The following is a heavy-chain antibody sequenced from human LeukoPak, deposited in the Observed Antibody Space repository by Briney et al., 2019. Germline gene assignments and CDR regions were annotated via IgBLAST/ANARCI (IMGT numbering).Heavy chain of an antibody. D-gene: IGHD6-13*01. CDR3: ARVAAAGRYNWFDP. Sequence: TGGSLRLSCAGSGFTFSRDWMTWVRQGPGKGLEWVANINQDGSEKYYLDSVKGRFTISRDNAKNSLYLQMNSLRPEDTAVYYCARVAAAGRYNWFDPWGQGSLVTVSS. V-gene: IGHV3-7*04. CDR1: GFTFSRDW. CDR2: INQDGSEK. J-gene: IGHJ5*02.